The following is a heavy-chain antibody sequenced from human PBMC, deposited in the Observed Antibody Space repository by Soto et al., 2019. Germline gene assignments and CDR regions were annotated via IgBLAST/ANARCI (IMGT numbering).Heavy chain of an antibody. CDR2: IWYDGSNK. CDR1: GFTFSSYG. V-gene: IGHV3-33*01. D-gene: IGHD2-2*01. CDR3: AREYCSSTSCPYYGMDV. Sequence: VGSLRLSCAASGFTFSSYGMHWVRQAPGKGLEWVAVIWYDGSNKYYADSVKGRFTISRDNSKNTLYLQMNSLRAEDTAVYYCAREYCSSTSCPYYGMDVWGQGTTVTVSS. J-gene: IGHJ6*02.